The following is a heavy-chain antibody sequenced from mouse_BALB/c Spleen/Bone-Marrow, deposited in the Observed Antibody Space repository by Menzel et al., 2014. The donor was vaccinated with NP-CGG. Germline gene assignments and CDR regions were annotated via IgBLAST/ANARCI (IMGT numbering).Heavy chain of an antibody. V-gene: IGHV1-15*01. J-gene: IGHJ4*01. CDR2: IDPATGGT. CDR3: TSRTPCYDSRYYYTMDY. D-gene: IGHD2-4*01. Sequence: QVQLQQSGAELVRPGASVTLSCKASGYTFTDYEMHWVKQTPVHGLEWIGAIDPATGGTADNPKFRGKATLTADTSSSAAYMELRSFTSEDSAVYYCTSRTPCYDSRYYYTMDYWGQGTSVTVSS. CDR1: GYTFTDYE.